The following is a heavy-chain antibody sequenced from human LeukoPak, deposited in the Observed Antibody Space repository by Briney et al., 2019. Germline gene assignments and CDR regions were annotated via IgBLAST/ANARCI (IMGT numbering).Heavy chain of an antibody. V-gene: IGHV3-7*01. D-gene: IGHD1-26*01. CDR3: ARDGGYSAFDY. CDR2: IKEDGGRE. Sequence: GGSLRLSCAASGFAFSRSWMTWIRQAPGKGLEFVANIKEDGGRENFASSVKGRFTISRDNAKDSLYLQMNNLRAEDTAVYYCARDGGYSAFDYWGQGALVTVSS. J-gene: IGHJ4*02. CDR1: GFAFSRSW.